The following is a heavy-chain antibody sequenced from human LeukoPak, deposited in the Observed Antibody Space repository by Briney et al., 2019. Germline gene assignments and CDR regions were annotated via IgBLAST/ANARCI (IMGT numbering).Heavy chain of an antibody. CDR2: IKQDGSEK. D-gene: IGHD6-13*01. Sequence: PGGSLRLSCVGSGFTFGDYWMSWVRQTPGKGPEWVANIKQDGSEKYYVESVKGRFTISRDNAEKSLFLQMNSLRAEDTALYYCARDPTAAGADYWGQGTLVTVSS. V-gene: IGHV3-7*01. CDR3: ARDPTAAGADY. J-gene: IGHJ4*02. CDR1: GFTFGDYW.